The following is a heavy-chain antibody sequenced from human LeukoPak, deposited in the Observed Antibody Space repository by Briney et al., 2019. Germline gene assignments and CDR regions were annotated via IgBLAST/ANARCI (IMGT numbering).Heavy chain of an antibody. J-gene: IGHJ6*03. Sequence: GGSLRLSCAASGFTFSSYGMHWVRQAPGKGLEWVAVISYDGSNKYYADSVKGRFTISRDNSKNTLYLQMNSLRAEDTAVYYCAKQGVLTGAGFYYYYMDVWGKGTTVTVSS. CDR1: GFTFSSYG. D-gene: IGHD7-27*01. CDR3: AKQGVLTGAGFYYYYMDV. V-gene: IGHV3-30*18. CDR2: ISYDGSNK.